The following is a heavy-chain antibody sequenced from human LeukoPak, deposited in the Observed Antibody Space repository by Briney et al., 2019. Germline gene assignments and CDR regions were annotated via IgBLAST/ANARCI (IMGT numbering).Heavy chain of an antibody. D-gene: IGHD2-2*01. CDR2: ISYDGSNK. Sequence: GGSLRLSCAASGFTFSSYAMHWVRQAPGKGLEGVAVISYDGSNKYYADSVKGRFTISRDNSKNTLYLQMNSLRAEDTAVYYCARDRSSNEYYFDYWGQGTLVTVSS. CDR1: GFTFSSYA. V-gene: IGHV3-30-3*01. J-gene: IGHJ4*02. CDR3: ARDRSSNEYYFDY.